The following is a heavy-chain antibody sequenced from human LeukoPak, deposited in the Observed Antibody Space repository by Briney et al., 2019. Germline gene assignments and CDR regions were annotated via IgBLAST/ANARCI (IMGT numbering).Heavy chain of an antibody. J-gene: IGHJ5*02. CDR1: GGSISSYY. CDR2: IYYSGST. V-gene: IGHV4-59*01. CDR3: GRDVSYDSTGYYYP. D-gene: IGHD3-22*01. Sequence: SETLSLTCTVSGGSISSYYWSWIRQPPGKGLEWIGYIYYSGSTNYNPSLKSRVTISVDTSKNQFSLKLSSVTAADTAVYYCGRDVSYDSTGYYYPWGQGTLVTVSS.